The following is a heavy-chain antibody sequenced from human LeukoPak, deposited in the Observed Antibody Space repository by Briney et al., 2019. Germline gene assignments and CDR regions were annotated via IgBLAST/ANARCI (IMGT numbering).Heavy chain of an antibody. V-gene: IGHV3-48*04. CDR3: AELGITMIGGV. J-gene: IGHJ6*04. Sequence: GGSPRLSCAASGFTFSSYSMNWVRQAPGKGLEWGSYISSSGSTIYYADSVKGRFTISRDNAKNSLYLQMSSLRAEDTAVYYCAELGITMIGGVWGKGTTVTISS. D-gene: IGHD3-10*02. CDR1: GFTFSSYS. CDR2: ISSSGSTI.